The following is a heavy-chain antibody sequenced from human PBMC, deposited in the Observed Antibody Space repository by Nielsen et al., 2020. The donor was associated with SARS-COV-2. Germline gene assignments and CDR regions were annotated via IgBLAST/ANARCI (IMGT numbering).Heavy chain of an antibody. D-gene: IGHD2-15*01. V-gene: IGHV4-39*07. CDR3: ASLGYCSGGSCRPF. Sequence: SETLSLTCTVSGGSISSSSYYWGWIRQPPGKGLEWIGSIYYSGSTYYNPSLKSRVTISVDTSKNQFSLKLSSVTAADTAVYYCASLGYCSGGSCRPFWGQGTLVTVSS. CDR1: GGSISSSSYY. J-gene: IGHJ4*02. CDR2: IYYSGST.